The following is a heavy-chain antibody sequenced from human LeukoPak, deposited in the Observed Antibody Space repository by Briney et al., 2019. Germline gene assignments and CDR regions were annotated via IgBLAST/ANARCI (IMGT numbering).Heavy chain of an antibody. CDR1: GFTFSSYM. J-gene: IGHJ6*02. CDR3: ASDSPYYGMDV. CDR2: INSDGSAT. Sequence: GGSLRLSCAASGFTFSSYMMNWVRQVPGKGLLWVSRINSDGSATIYADSVRGRFTIPRDNAKNTLYLQMSGLRVEDTAVYHCASDSPYYGMDVWGQGTTVTVSS. V-gene: IGHV3-74*01.